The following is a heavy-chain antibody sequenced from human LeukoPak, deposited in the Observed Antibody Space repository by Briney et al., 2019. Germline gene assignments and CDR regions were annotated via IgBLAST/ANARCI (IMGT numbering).Heavy chain of an antibody. CDR1: GGSISSSSYY. V-gene: IGHV4-39*07. CDR3: ARVSYSSSWSEFDY. Sequence: PSETLSLTCTVSGGSISSSSYYWGWIRQPPGKGLEWIGSIYYSGSTYYNPSLKSRVTISVDKSKNQLSLKLSSVTAADTAVYYCARVSYSSSWSEFDYWGREPWSPSPQ. J-gene: IGHJ4*02. CDR2: IYYSGST. D-gene: IGHD6-13*01.